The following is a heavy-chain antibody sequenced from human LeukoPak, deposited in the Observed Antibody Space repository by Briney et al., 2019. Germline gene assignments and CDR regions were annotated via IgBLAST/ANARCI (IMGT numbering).Heavy chain of an antibody. Sequence: SVKVSCKASGGTFSSYAISWVRQAPGQGLEWMGRIIPILGIANYAQKFQGRVTITADKSTSTAYMELSSLRSEDTAVYYCALTTPYYYGMDVWGQGTTVTVSS. CDR1: GGTFSSYA. D-gene: IGHD4-17*01. J-gene: IGHJ6*02. CDR2: IIPILGIA. CDR3: ALTTPYYYGMDV. V-gene: IGHV1-69*04.